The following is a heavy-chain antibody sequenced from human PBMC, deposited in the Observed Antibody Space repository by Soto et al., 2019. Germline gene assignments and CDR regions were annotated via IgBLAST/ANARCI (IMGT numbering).Heavy chain of an antibody. Sequence: PGPSVKVSCKASGYTFTSYGISWVRQAPGQGLEWMGWISAYNGNTNYAQKLQGRVTLTTDTSTSTAYMELRSLRSDDTAVYYCARDAYGGNDDAFDIWGQGTMVTVSS. J-gene: IGHJ3*02. V-gene: IGHV1-18*01. CDR3: ARDAYGGNDDAFDI. D-gene: IGHD2-15*01. CDR1: GYTFTSYG. CDR2: ISAYNGNT.